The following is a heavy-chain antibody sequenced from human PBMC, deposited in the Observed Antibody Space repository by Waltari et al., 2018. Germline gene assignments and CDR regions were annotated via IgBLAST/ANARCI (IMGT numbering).Heavy chain of an antibody. CDR3: ARDGGLDH. CDR2: INPYSGGT. Sequence: QLQLVQSGAAVKKPGASVMVSCRTSGYTFTDYYMHGVRQAPGQGLEWMGWINPYSGGTNFAQKFQGRVTMTRDTSVNTVYMDLNRLGSDDTAVYYCARDGGLDHWGQGTLVTVSS. CDR1: GYTFTDYY. D-gene: IGHD3-3*01. V-gene: IGHV1-2*02. J-gene: IGHJ4*02.